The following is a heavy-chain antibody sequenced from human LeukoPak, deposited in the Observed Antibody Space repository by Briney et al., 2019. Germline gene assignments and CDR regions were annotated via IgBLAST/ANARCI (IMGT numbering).Heavy chain of an antibody. D-gene: IGHD3-3*01. CDR2: INPNSGGT. CDR1: GYTFTGYY. Sequence: ASVKVSCKASGYTFTGYYMHWVRQAPGQGLEWMGWINPNSGGTNYAQKFQGRVTMTRDTSISTAYMELSRLRSGDTAVYYCARDGGDFWSGYWVTNYFDYWGQGTLVTVSS. J-gene: IGHJ4*02. CDR3: ARDGGDFWSGYWVTNYFDY. V-gene: IGHV1-2*02.